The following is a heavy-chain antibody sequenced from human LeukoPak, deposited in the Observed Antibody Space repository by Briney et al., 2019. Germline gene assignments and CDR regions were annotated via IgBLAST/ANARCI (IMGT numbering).Heavy chain of an antibody. V-gene: IGHV3-23*01. CDR3: AKDYYGSGSYYYYDAFDI. Sequence: GGSLRHSCAASGFTFSSYAMSWVRQAPGKGLEWVSAISGSGGSTYYADSVKGRFTISRDNSKNTLYLQMNSLRAEDTAVYYCAKDYYGSGSYYYYDAFDIWGQGTMVTVSS. J-gene: IGHJ3*02. CDR2: ISGSGGST. D-gene: IGHD3-10*01. CDR1: GFTFSSYA.